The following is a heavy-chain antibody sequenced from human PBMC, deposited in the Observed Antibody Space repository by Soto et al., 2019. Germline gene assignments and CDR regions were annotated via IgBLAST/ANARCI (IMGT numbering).Heavy chain of an antibody. D-gene: IGHD6-19*01. CDR1: GGSVSSGSYY. CDR2: IYYSGST. CDR3: ARGIEGWYQGRYYYGMDV. Sequence: QVQLQESGPGLVKPSETLSLTCTVSGGSVSSGSYYWSWIRQPPGKGLEWIGYIYYSGSTNYNPSPRGQVTISVDTSKNQFSLKLSSVTAADTAVYYCARGIEGWYQGRYYYGMDVWGQGTTVTVSS. V-gene: IGHV4-61*01. J-gene: IGHJ6*02.